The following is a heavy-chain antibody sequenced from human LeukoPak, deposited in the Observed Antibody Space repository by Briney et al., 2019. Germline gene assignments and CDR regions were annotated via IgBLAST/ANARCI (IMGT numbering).Heavy chain of an antibody. V-gene: IGHV3-48*01. J-gene: IGHJ4*02. CDR2: ISSSSSTI. Sequence: HAGGSLRLSCAASGVTFSSYSMNWVRQAPGRGLEWVSYISSSSSTIYYAASMKGRFTISRDNAKNSLFLQMNVLSAEDAAVYYCASSRGLFDYWGQGTLVTVSS. CDR1: GVTFSSYS. CDR3: ASSRGLFDY. D-gene: IGHD2-2*01.